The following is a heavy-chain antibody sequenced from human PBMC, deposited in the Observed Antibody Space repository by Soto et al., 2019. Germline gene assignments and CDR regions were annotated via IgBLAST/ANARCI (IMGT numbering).Heavy chain of an antibody. J-gene: IGHJ4*02. D-gene: IGHD6-25*01. Sequence: EVRLLEAGGGLKQPGGSRRLSCAASGFTFKESAMNWVRQAPGKGLEWVASISDTGASTWYAESVRGRLSISRDNSKNTLYQQMNSLRGEDTAVYYCAKGRGSGWAWYFDNWGQGTLVTVSS. CDR3: AKGRGSGWAWYFDN. V-gene: IGHV3-23*01. CDR2: ISDTGAST. CDR1: GFTFKESA.